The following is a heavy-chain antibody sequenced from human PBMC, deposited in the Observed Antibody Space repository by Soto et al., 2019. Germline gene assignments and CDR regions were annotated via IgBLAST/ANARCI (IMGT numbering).Heavy chain of an antibody. CDR1: GDSVSSNSAA. V-gene: IGHV6-1*01. CDR3: ARAGEWVAGAGSGCYYYGMDV. CDR2: TYYRSKWYN. Sequence: SQTLSLTCAISGDSVSSNSAAWNWVRQSPSRGLEWLGRTYYRSKWYNDYAVSVKSRITINPDTSKNQFSLQLNSVTPEDTAVYYCARAGEWVAGAGSGCYYYGMDVWGQGTTVAV. J-gene: IGHJ6*02. D-gene: IGHD6-19*01.